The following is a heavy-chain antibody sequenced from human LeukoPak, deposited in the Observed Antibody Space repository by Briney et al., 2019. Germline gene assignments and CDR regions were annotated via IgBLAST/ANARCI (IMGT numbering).Heavy chain of an antibody. CDR2: ISNRGSAI. D-gene: IGHD2-2*02. Sequence: GGSLRLSCAASGFTFTSHEMNWVRQAPGKGLEWLSYISNRGSAIYYADSVGGRFTISRDNAKNSLYLQMNSLRAEDTAVYYCARLYCSSTSCYILSHYYYYYMDVWGKGTTVTVSS. V-gene: IGHV3-48*03. J-gene: IGHJ6*03. CDR3: ARLYCSSTSCYILSHYYYYYMDV. CDR1: GFTFTSHE.